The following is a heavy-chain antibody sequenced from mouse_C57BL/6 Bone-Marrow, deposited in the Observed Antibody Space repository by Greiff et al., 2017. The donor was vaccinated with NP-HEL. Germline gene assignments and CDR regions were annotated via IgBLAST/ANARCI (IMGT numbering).Heavy chain of an antibody. D-gene: IGHD1-1*01. Sequence: QVQLQQPGADLVKPGASVKLSCKASGYTFTSYWMHWVKQRPGRGLEWIGRIDPNSGGTKFNEKFKTKATLTVAKPSSTAYMQLSSLTSEDSAVYYGARYYYGSRDWYFDVWGTGTTVTVSS. J-gene: IGHJ1*03. CDR1: GYTFTSYW. V-gene: IGHV1-72*01. CDR2: IDPNSGGT. CDR3: ARYYYGSRDWYFDV.